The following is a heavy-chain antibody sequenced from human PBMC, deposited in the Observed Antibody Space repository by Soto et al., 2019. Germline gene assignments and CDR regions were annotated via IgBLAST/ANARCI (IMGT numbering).Heavy chain of an antibody. Sequence: GRSMCLSCSSSGFTFRAYAMTWVRQDTGTGLEWVSPINGRGGSTYYADSVKGRFTSSRYKSMSTLNLQNNSLRSEDTALYYRAKARGGSDRITDYWGQGTLVTVSS. CDR2: INGRGGST. V-gene: IGHV3-23*01. J-gene: IGHJ4*01. CDR3: AKARGGSDRITDY. CDR1: GFTFRAYA. D-gene: IGHD2-15*01.